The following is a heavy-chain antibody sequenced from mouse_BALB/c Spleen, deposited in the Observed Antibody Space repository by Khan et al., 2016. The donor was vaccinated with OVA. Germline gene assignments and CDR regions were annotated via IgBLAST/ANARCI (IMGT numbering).Heavy chain of an antibody. J-gene: IGHJ2*01. CDR1: GYTFTDYV. Sequence: QIQLVQSGPELKKPGETVKISCKASGYTFTDYVVNWVKQSPGKGLKWMGWINTYTGKPTYADDFKGRFAFSLETSASTAYLQINRLKNEDTAKYFCTRVHGGYWGQGTTLTVSS. V-gene: IGHV9-3-1*01. CDR2: INTYTGKP. CDR3: TRVHGGY.